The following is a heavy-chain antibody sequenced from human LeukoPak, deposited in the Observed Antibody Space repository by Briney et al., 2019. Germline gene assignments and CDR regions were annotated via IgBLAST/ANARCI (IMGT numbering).Heavy chain of an antibody. D-gene: IGHD3-22*01. J-gene: IGHJ4*02. CDR3: TRCCSDHYSRSGY. Sequence: GESLQISCKGSGYSFTSYWIGWARQLPGKGLEGMGIIYPGDSDTRYSPSFQGQVTISADKSISTAYLQWSKLKASDTTIYQYTRCCSDHYSRSGYWGQGTLVTVSS. CDR2: IYPGDSDT. V-gene: IGHV5-51*01. CDR1: GYSFTSYW.